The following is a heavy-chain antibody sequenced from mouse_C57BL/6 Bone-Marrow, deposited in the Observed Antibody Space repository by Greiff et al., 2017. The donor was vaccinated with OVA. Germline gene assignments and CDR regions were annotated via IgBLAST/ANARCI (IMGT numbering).Heavy chain of an antibody. J-gene: IGHJ1*03. CDR2: INPYNGDT. D-gene: IGHD1-1*01. CDR1: GYSFTGYF. CDR3: AREAYYYGSSAYWYFDV. Sequence: EVQLQQSGPELVKPGDSVKISCKASGYSFTGYFMNWVMQSHGKSLEWIGRINPYNGDTFYNQKFKGKATLTVDKSSSTAYMELRSLTSEDSAVYYCAREAYYYGSSAYWYFDVWGTGTTVTVSS. V-gene: IGHV1-20*01.